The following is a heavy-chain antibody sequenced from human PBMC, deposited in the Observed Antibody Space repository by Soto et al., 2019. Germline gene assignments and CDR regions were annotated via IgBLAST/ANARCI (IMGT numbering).Heavy chain of an antibody. J-gene: IGHJ6*03. V-gene: IGHV3-23*01. D-gene: IGHD3-10*01. CDR3: AKDPLTMDHGYYYYYYIDV. Sequence: EVQLLESGGGLVQPGGSLRLSCAASGFTFSSYAMSWVRQAPGKGLEWVSAISGSGGSTYYADSVKGRFTISRDNSKNTLYLQMNSLRAEDTAVYYCAKDPLTMDHGYYYYYYIDVWGKGTTVTVSS. CDR1: GFTFSSYA. CDR2: ISGSGGST.